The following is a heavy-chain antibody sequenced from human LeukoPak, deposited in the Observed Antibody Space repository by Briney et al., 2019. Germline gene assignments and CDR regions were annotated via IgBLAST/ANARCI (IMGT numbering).Heavy chain of an antibody. V-gene: IGHV3-11*04. Sequence: GGSLRLSCAASGFSFSDYYMYWIRQAPGKGLEWISFITSSGNTIYYADSVKGRFTISRDNAKNSLYLQMNSLRAEDTAVYFCARDKYDFWSGFLTAGFDYWGQGTLVTVSS. D-gene: IGHD3-3*01. J-gene: IGHJ4*02. CDR1: GFSFSDYY. CDR3: ARDKYDFWSGFLTAGFDY. CDR2: ITSSGNTI.